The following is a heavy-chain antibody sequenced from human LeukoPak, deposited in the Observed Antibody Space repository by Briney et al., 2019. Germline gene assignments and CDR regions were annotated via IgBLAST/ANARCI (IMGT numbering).Heavy chain of an antibody. CDR1: GFSISTYE. V-gene: IGHV3-48*03. D-gene: IGHD6-6*01. Sequence: PGGSLGLSCAASGFSISTYEMNWVRQAPGKGLEWVSYISSRGSTIYYADSVKGRFTISRDNAKSSLYLQMNSLRAEDTAVYYCAREGMSSSDPFDYWGQGTLVTVSS. J-gene: IGHJ4*02. CDR2: ISSRGSTI. CDR3: AREGMSSSDPFDY.